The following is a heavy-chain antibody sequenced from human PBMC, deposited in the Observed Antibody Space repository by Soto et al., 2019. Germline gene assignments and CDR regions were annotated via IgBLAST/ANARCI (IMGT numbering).Heavy chain of an antibody. CDR2: IYWDDDK. Sequence: SVPTLVNPTHTLTLTCTFSGFSLSTSKVFVFWILQPPGKALEWLALIYWDDDKRYSPSLKSRLTITKDTSKNQVVLTMTNMDPVDTATYYCAHRVHSNYGFYFEYWGQGTLVTVSS. V-gene: IGHV2-5*02. J-gene: IGHJ4*02. CDR1: GFSLSTSKVF. CDR3: AHRVHSNYGFYFEY. D-gene: IGHD4-4*01.